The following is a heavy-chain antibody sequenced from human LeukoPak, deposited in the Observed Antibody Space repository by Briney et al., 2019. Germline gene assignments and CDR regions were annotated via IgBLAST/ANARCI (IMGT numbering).Heavy chain of an antibody. CDR1: GFTFGDYA. J-gene: IGHJ4*02. CDR3: TRSITGSGWKYYFDH. Sequence: GGSLRLSCTASGFTFGDYAMTWVRQAPGRGLEWVGFIRGRAYGWTTEYAASVQGRFTVSRDNSKSIVYMQMNNLKSEDTAMYYCTRSITGSGWKYYFDHWGQGTLLTVSS. D-gene: IGHD1-14*01. CDR2: IRGRAYGWTT. V-gene: IGHV3-49*04.